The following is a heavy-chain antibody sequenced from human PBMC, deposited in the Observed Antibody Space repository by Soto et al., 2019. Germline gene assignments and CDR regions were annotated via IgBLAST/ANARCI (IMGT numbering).Heavy chain of an antibody. CDR3: TRDSNDDFWSGPRGASFDY. CDR2: IRSKAYGGTT. Sequence: GGSLRLSCTASGFTFGDYAMSWFRQAPGKGLEWVGFIRSKAYGGTTEYAASVKGRFTISRDDSKSIAYLQMNSLKTEDTAVYYCTRDSNDDFWSGPRGASFDYWGQGTLVTVSS. J-gene: IGHJ4*02. CDR1: GFTFGDYA. D-gene: IGHD3-3*01. V-gene: IGHV3-49*03.